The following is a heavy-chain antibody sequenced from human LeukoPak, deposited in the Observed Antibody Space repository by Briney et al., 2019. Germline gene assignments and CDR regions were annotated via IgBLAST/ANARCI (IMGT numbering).Heavy chain of an antibody. J-gene: IGHJ4*02. V-gene: IGHV1-2*06. CDR1: GYTFTGYY. Sequence: ASVKVSCKASGYTFTGYYMHWVRQAPGQGLEWMGRINPNSGGTNYAQKFQGRVTMTRDTSISTAYMELSRLRSDDTAVYYCAREGSGKKNNDYWGQGTLVTVSS. CDR3: AREGSGKKNNDY. D-gene: IGHD3-10*01. CDR2: INPNSGGT.